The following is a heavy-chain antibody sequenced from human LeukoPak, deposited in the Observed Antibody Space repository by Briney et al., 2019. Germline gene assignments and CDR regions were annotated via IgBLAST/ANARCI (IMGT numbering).Heavy chain of an antibody. CDR2: INPNTGGI. D-gene: IGHD3-10*01. CDR1: GYTFIDSY. V-gene: IGHV1-2*07. J-gene: IGHJ4*02. CDR3: ARDPPSYYGSGSYYPFDY. Sequence: ASVNVSCKASGYTFIDSYIHWMRQAPGQGLEWMGWINPNTGGINYAHKFQGRVTMTRTMSTSTVYLERSSLRSQDTAVYYCARDPPSYYGSGSYYPFDYWGQGTLVTVSS.